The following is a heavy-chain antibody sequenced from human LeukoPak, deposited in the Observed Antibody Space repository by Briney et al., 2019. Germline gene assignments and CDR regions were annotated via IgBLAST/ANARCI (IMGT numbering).Heavy chain of an antibody. D-gene: IGHD7-27*01. J-gene: IGHJ4*02. CDR3: AKDLTGSAVY. CDR1: GFTFSNYG. V-gene: IGHV3-30*18. CDR2: ISSDGGEK. Sequence: GGSLRLSCAASGFTFSNYGVHCVRQAPGKGLEWVAAISSDGGEKFYADSVKGRFTISRDNSKKTLYLQMNSLRAEDTAMYYCAKDLTGSAVYWGQGTLVTVSS.